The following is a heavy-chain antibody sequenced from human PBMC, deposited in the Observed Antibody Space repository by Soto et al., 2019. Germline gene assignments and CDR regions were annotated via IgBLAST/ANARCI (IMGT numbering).Heavy chain of an antibody. J-gene: IGHJ3*02. Sequence: PGESLKISCKGSGYSFTSYWNGWVRQMPGKDLECMRIIYPGDSDTRYSPSFKGQVTISADKSISTAYLQWSSLKASDTAMYYCARLLVATIAIDAFDIWGQGTMVTVSS. D-gene: IGHD5-12*01. CDR1: GYSFTSYW. CDR2: IYPGDSDT. V-gene: IGHV5-51*01. CDR3: ARLLVATIAIDAFDI.